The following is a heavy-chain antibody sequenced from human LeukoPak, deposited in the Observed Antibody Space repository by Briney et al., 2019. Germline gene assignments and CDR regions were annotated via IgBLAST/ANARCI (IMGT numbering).Heavy chain of an antibody. V-gene: IGHV1-2*02. Sequence: ASVKVSCKDSGYTFTGYYMHWVRQAPGQGVEWMGWINPNSGGTNYAQKFQGRVTMTRDTSISTAYMELSRLRSDDTAVYYCARVPDSNGYYNWFDPGGQGTLVTVSS. CDR1: GYTFTGYY. J-gene: IGHJ5*02. CDR2: INPNSGGT. D-gene: IGHD3-22*01. CDR3: ARVPDSNGYYNWFDP.